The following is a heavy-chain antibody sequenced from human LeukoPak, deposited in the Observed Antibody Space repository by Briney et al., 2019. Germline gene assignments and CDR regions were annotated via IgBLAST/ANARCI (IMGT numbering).Heavy chain of an antibody. V-gene: IGHV1-69*13. D-gene: IGHD5-24*01. CDR3: ARGRDGYKPFDY. CDR2: IIPIFGTA. J-gene: IGHJ4*02. Sequence: SVKVSCKASGGTFSSYAISWVRQAPGQGLEWMGGIIPIFGTANYAQKFQGRVTITADESTSTAYMELSSLRSEGTAVYYCARGRDGYKPFDYWGQGTLVTVSS. CDR1: GGTFSSYA.